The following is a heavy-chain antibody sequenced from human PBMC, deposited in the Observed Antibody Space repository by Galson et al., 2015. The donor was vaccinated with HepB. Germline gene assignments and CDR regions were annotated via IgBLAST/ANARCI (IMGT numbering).Heavy chain of an antibody. CDR2: ISGSGGST. Sequence: SLRLSCAASGFTFSSYAMSWVRQAPGKGLEWVSAISGSGGSTYYADSVKGRFTISRDNSKNTLYLQMNSLRAEDTAVYYCARERPTYYYGSGSLDYWGQGTLVTVSS. CDR1: GFTFSSYA. V-gene: IGHV3-23*01. CDR3: ARERPTYYYGSGSLDY. J-gene: IGHJ4*02. D-gene: IGHD3-10*01.